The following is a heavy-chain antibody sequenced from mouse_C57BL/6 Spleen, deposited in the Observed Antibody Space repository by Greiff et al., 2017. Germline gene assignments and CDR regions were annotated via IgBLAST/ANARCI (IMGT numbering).Heavy chain of an antibody. CDR3: ARGNYYYGSGPYYAMDY. CDR2: INPSNGGT. D-gene: IGHD1-1*01. V-gene: IGHV1-53*01. CDR1: GYTFTSYW. Sequence: QVQLQQPGTELVKPGASVKLSCKASGYTFTSYWMHWVKQRPGQGLEWIGNINPSNGGTNYNEKFKSKATMTVDKSSSTAYMQLSSLTSEDSAVYYCARGNYYYGSGPYYAMDYWGQGTSVTVSS. J-gene: IGHJ4*01.